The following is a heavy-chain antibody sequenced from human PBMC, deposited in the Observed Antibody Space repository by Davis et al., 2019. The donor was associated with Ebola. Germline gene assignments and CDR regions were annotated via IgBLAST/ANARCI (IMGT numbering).Heavy chain of an antibody. CDR1: GGTFSSYT. V-gene: IGHV1-2*06. J-gene: IGHJ6*04. CDR2: INPNSGGT. Sequence: ASVKVSCQASGGTFSSYTISWVRQAPGQGLEWMGRINPNSGGTNYAQKFQGRVTMTRDTSISTAYMELSRLRSDDTAVYYCCYGMDVWGKGTTVTVSS. CDR3: CYGMDV.